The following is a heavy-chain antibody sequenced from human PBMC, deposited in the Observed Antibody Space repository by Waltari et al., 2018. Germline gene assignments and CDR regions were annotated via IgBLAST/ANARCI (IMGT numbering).Heavy chain of an antibody. CDR2: ISWNSGSI. CDR1: GFTFDDYA. V-gene: IGHV3-9*03. Sequence: EVQLVESGGGLVQPGRSLRLSCAASGFTFDDYAMHWVRQAPGKGLEWVSGISWNSGSIGYADSVKGRFTISRDNAKNSLYLQMNSLRAEDMALYYCASGGHCSGGSCSLDYWGQGTLVTVSS. J-gene: IGHJ4*02. D-gene: IGHD2-15*01. CDR3: ASGGHCSGGSCSLDY.